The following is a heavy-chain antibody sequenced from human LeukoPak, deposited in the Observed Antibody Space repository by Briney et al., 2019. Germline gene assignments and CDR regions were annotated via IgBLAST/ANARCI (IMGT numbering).Heavy chain of an antibody. V-gene: IGHV4-38-2*01. J-gene: IGHJ4*02. CDR3: ARQYHDFWSGYYPIPEYYFDY. CDR1: GYPISSGYY. CDR2: IYHSGCT. D-gene: IGHD3-3*01. Sequence: PSETLSLTCAVSGYPISSGYYWGWIRQPPGKGLEWIGSIYHSGCTYYNPSLKSRVTISVDTSKNQFSLKLSSVTAADTAVYYCARQYHDFWSGYYPIPEYYFDYWGQGTLVTVSS.